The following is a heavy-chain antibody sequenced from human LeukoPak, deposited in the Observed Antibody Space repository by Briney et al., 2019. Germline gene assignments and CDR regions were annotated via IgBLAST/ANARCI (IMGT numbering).Heavy chain of an antibody. CDR2: IKQDGSEK. J-gene: IGHJ6*03. Sequence: RGSLRLSCAASGFTLGSYWMSWVRQAPGKGREWVANIKQDGSEKYYVDSVKGRFTISRDNAKNSLYLQMNSLRAEDTAVYYCARSTLRFLEWDESYYYMDVWGKGTTVTVSS. CDR3: ARSTLRFLEWDESYYYMDV. D-gene: IGHD3-3*01. V-gene: IGHV3-7*01. CDR1: GFTLGSYW.